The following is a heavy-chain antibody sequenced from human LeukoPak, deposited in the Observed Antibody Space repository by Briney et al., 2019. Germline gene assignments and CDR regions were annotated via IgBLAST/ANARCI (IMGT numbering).Heavy chain of an antibody. CDR2: ISYDGSNK. CDR1: GFTFSSYG. D-gene: IGHD3-10*01. CDR3: AKDYYGSGSYYPDY. Sequence: PGGSLRLSCAASGFTFSSYGMHWVRQAPGKGLEWVAVISYDGSNKYYADSVKGRFTISRDNSKNTLYLQMNSLRAEDTAVYYCAKDYYGSGSYYPDYWGQGTLVTVSS. J-gene: IGHJ4*02. V-gene: IGHV3-30*18.